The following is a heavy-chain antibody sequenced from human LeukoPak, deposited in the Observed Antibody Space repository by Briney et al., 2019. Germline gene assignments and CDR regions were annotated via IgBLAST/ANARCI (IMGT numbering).Heavy chain of an antibody. J-gene: IGHJ4*02. Sequence: SETLSLTCTVSGGSISSSSYYWGWIRQPPGKGLEWIGSIYYSGSTYYNPSLKSRVTISVDTSKNQFSLKLSSVTAADTAAYYFARRFRFYDSSGYYYVFHFYYWGQGTLVTVSS. D-gene: IGHD3-22*01. CDR1: GGSISSSSYY. CDR2: IYYSGST. V-gene: IGHV4-39*01. CDR3: ARRFRFYDSSGYYYVFHFYY.